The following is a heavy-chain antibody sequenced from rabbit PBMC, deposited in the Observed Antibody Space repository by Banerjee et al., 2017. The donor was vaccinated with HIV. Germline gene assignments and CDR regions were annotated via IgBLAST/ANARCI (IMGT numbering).Heavy chain of an antibody. V-gene: IGHV1S45*01. D-gene: IGHD4-1*01. CDR1: GFSFSSSYW. CDR2: IYTGSGSA. CDR3: ARDLAGVIGWNFDL. Sequence: QEQLEESGGDLVKPEGSLTLTCTASGFSFSSSYWICWVRQAPGKGLEWIACIYTGSGSALYVSWAKGRFTISSDNTQNTVSLQMTSLTAADTATYFCARDLAGVIGWNFDLWGPGTLVTVS. J-gene: IGHJ4*01.